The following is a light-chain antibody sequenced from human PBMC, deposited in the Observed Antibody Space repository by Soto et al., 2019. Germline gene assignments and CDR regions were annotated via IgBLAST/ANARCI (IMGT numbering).Light chain of an antibody. V-gene: IGKV3-11*01. J-gene: IGKJ1*01. CDR3: QQRSNWLWT. Sequence: EIVLTQSPATLSLSPGERATLSCRASQSVSSYLAGYQQKPGQAPRLLIYDASNRATGIPARFSGSGSGTHFTLTIISLEPEDFAVYYCQQRSNWLWTVGQETKVEIK. CDR1: QSVSSY. CDR2: DAS.